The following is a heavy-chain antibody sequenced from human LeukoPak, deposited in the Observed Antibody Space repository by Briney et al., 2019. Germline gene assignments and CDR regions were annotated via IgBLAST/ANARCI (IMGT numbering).Heavy chain of an antibody. J-gene: IGHJ4*02. V-gene: IGHV3-53*01. CDR1: GFTVSNYY. CDR2: IYSGGTK. Sequence: GGSLRLSCAVSGFTVSNYYMSWVRQAPGKGLEWVSIIYSGGTKYYADSVKGRFTISRDDSKNTLYLQMNSLTADDTAVYYCAAQWLVSGGGQGTLVTVSS. CDR3: AAQWLVSG. D-gene: IGHD6-19*01.